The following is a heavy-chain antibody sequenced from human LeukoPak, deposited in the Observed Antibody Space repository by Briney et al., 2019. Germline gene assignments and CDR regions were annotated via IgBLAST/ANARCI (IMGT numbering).Heavy chain of an antibody. CDR3: ARGLFIYSSSWYFDY. CDR1: GFNFNTYG. J-gene: IGHJ4*02. V-gene: IGHV3-33*05. Sequence: GGSLRLSCAASGFNFNTYGMHWVRQAPGKGLEWVAVMKYDGSDVYYGDSVKGRFTISRDNSKNTLYLQMNSLRAEDTAVYYYARGLFIYSSSWYFDYWGQGTLVTVSS. CDR2: MKYDGSDV. D-gene: IGHD6-13*01.